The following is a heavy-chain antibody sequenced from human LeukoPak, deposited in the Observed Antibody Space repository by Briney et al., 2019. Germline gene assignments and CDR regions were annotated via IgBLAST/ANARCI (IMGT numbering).Heavy chain of an antibody. CDR3: ALSSGAYNSAGHFDY. J-gene: IGHJ4*02. D-gene: IGHD2-15*01. Sequence: GDSLKISCKGSGYSFTNYWIGWVRQMPGKGLEWMGIIYPNASDTRYSPSFRGQVTISADKSITTAYLQWNSLKASDTAMYYCALSSGAYNSAGHFDYWGQGALVTVSS. CDR2: IYPNASDT. CDR1: GYSFTNYW. V-gene: IGHV5-51*01.